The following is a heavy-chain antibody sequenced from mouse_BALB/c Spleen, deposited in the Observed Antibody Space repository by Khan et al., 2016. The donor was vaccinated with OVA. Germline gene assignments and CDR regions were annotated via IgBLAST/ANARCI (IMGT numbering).Heavy chain of an antibody. CDR3: ARDGSRYNYAMDY. J-gene: IGHJ4*01. D-gene: IGHD2-3*01. CDR2: ISSSGST. CDR1: GYSITSDYA. Sequence: EVQLQESGPGLVKPSQSLSLTCTVTGYSITSDYAWNWIRQFPGNKLEWMGYISSSGSTNYNPALKSRIAITRDTSKNQFVLQLNSVTTEDTATYDCARDGSRYNYAMDYWGQGTSVTVSS. V-gene: IGHV3-2*02.